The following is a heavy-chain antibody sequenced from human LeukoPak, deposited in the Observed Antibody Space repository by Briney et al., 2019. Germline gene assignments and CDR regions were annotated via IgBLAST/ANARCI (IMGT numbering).Heavy chain of an antibody. Sequence: GGSLRLSCAASGFTVSSNYMSWVRQAPGKGLEWVSVIYSGGSTYYADSVKGRFTISRDNSRNTLYLQMNSLRAEDTAVYYCARDGYCSGGSCYSDYWGQGTLATVSS. J-gene: IGHJ4*02. CDR2: IYSGGST. CDR3: ARDGYCSGGSCYSDY. CDR1: GFTVSSNY. D-gene: IGHD2-15*01. V-gene: IGHV3-53*01.